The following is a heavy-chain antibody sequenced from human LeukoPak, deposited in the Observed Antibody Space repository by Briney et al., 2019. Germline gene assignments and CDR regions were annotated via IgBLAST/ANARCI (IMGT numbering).Heavy chain of an antibody. CDR1: RFTFSSYS. CDR3: ARVGIRFLEQYYFDY. V-gene: IGHV3-48*04. D-gene: IGHD3-3*01. CDR2: ISSSSSTI. J-gene: IGHJ4*02. Sequence: GGSLRLSCAASRFTFSSYSMNWVRQAPGKGLEWVSYISSSSSTIYYADSVKGRFTISRDNAKNSLYLQMNSLRAEDTAVYYCARVGIRFLEQYYFDYWGQGTLVTVSS.